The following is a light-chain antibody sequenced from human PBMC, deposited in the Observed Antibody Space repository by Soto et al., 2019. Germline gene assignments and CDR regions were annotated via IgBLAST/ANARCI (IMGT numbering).Light chain of an antibody. CDR1: QGISSC. CDR2: GAS. CDR3: QQLYTLPFT. Sequence: DIQLTQSPSFLSASVGDRVTITCRARQGISSCLAWYQQKRGRAPKVQIYGASTLQSGVPSRFSGSGSGTEFTLTISGLLPEDFAAYHCQQLYTLPFTFGQGTRLEIK. J-gene: IGKJ5*01. V-gene: IGKV1-9*01.